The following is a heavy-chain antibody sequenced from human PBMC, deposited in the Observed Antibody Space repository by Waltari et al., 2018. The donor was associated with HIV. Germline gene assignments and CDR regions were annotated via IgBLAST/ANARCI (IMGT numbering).Heavy chain of an antibody. CDR2: ISGRNGDT. Sequence: QIQVVQSGGAVTKPGASVKVSCKPSGYNFKHYGITWVRQAPGQGLEWMGRISGRNGDTMYAQKFQGRVIMTIDTSTNSGYLELQSLTSDDTADYYCARAAYGDFLYSWIDPWGQGTPVIVSS. J-gene: IGHJ5*02. CDR1: GYNFKHYG. CDR3: ARAAYGDFLYSWIDP. D-gene: IGHD4-17*01. V-gene: IGHV1-18*01.